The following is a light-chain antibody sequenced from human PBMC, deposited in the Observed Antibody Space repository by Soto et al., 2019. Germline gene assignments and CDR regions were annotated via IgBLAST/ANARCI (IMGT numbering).Light chain of an antibody. CDR2: AAS. V-gene: IGKV1-39*01. Sequence: DKQMTQSPSSLSASVGDRVTITCRASQSISSYLNWYQQKPGKAPKLLIYAASSLQSGVPSRFSGSGSGTDFTLTISSLQPEDFATYYCQQSYSTPYTFGQG. J-gene: IGKJ2*01. CDR1: QSISSY. CDR3: QQSYSTPYT.